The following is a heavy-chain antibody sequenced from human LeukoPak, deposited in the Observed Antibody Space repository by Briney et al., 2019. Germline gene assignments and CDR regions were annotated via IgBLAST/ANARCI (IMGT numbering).Heavy chain of an antibody. Sequence: SETLSLTCAVYGGSFSGYYWSWIRQPPGKGLEWIGEINHSGSTNYNPSLKSRVTISVDTSKNQFSLKLSSVTAADTAVYYCARCPTDYYYGSGSYYYMDVWGKGTTVTVSS. CDR1: GGSFSGYY. V-gene: IGHV4-34*01. CDR3: ARCPTDYYYGSGSYYYMDV. CDR2: INHSGST. D-gene: IGHD3-10*01. J-gene: IGHJ6*03.